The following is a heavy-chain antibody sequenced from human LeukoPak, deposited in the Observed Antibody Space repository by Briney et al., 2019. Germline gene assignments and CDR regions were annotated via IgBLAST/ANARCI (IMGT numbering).Heavy chain of an antibody. CDR2: IYYSGST. D-gene: IGHD3-9*01. Sequence: SETLSLTCTVSGGSVSSGSYYWSWIRQPPGKGLEWIGYIYYSGSTNHNPSLKSRVTISVDTSKNQFSLKLSSVTAADTAVYYCAREFGYYDILTGYYPTGWFDPWGQGTLVTVSS. CDR1: GGSVSSGSYY. J-gene: IGHJ5*02. V-gene: IGHV4-61*01. CDR3: AREFGYYDILTGYYPTGWFDP.